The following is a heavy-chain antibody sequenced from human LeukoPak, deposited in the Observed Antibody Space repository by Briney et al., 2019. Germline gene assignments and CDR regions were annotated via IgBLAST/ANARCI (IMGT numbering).Heavy chain of an antibody. D-gene: IGHD3/OR15-3a*01. CDR1: GGSFSGYY. Sequence: SETLSLTCAVYGGSFSGYYWSWIRQPPGKGLEWIGEINHSGSTNYNPSLKSRVTISVDTSKNQFSLKLSSVTAADTAVYYCASGWTKNYWGQGTLVTVSS. V-gene: IGHV4-34*01. CDR3: ASGWTKNY. J-gene: IGHJ4*02. CDR2: INHSGST.